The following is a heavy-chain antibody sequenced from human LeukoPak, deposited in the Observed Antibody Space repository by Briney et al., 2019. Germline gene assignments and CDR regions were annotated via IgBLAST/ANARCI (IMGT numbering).Heavy chain of an antibody. D-gene: IGHD3-22*01. CDR2: IWSDGSNK. CDR3: GKVEGYYRPDF. J-gene: IGHJ4*02. Sequence: PGRSLTLSCAASGFTFSNYGMHWVRQAPGKGLEWVAAIWSDGSNKYYAGSVKGRFTISRDTSKSTLYLQMNSLRAEDTAVYYCGKVEGYYRPDFWGQGTLVTVSS. CDR1: GFTFSNYG. V-gene: IGHV3-33*06.